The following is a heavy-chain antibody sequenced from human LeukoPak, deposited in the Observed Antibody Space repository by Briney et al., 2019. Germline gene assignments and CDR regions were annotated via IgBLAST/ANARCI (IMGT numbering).Heavy chain of an antibody. V-gene: IGHV3-30-3*01. CDR1: GITFSSYA. J-gene: IGHJ4*02. CDR3: AREGGSGWYYFDY. Sequence: GGSLRLSCEASGITFSSYAMSWVRQALGKGLEWVAVISYDGSNKYYADSVKGRFTISRDNSKNTLYLQMNSLRAEDTAVYCCAREGGSGWYYFDYWGQGTLVTVSS. CDR2: ISYDGSNK. D-gene: IGHD6-19*01.